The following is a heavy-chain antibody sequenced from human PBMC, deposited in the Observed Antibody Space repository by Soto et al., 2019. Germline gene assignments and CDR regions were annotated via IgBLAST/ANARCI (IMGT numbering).Heavy chain of an antibody. CDR3: AKHLHNSYYSVMDV. CDR1: GFTFSNSG. J-gene: IGHJ6*02. Sequence: EVQLLESGGDLVQPGGSLRLVCAASGFTFSNSGMRWARQAPGQGLEWVSSIGPSGNTYYSDAVKGRFTISRDISKNTLFLQMDSLRAEDTATYYCAKHLHNSYYSVMDVWGQGTTVTV. D-gene: IGHD4-4*01. V-gene: IGHV3-23*01. CDR2: SIGPSGNT.